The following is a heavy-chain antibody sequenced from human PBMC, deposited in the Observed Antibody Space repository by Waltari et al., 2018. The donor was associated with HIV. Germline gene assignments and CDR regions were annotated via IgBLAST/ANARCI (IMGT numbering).Heavy chain of an antibody. Sequence: QVQLVQSGAEVKKPGSSVKVSCKASGCTFSSYTISWVRQAPGQGLDWMGRCIPSIKIAYYAQKFQGRVTITAEKSTRPAYRELGSVRSEDTAVYYCASWLLRSTVCMDVWGQGTTVTVSS. CDR3: ASWLLRSTVCMDV. J-gene: IGHJ6*02. V-gene: IGHV1-69*02. CDR2: CIPSIKIA. CDR1: GCTFSSYT. D-gene: IGHD3-22*01.